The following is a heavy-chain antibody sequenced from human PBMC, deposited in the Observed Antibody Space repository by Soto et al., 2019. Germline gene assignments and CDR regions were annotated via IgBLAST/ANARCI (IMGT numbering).Heavy chain of an antibody. J-gene: IGHJ4*02. CDR2: ISGSGGST. V-gene: IGHV3-23*01. Sequence: GGSLRLSCAASGFTFSNYAVTWVRQAPGKGLEWVSTISGSGGSTYYADSVKGRFTISRDNAKNSLYLQMNSLRAEDTAVYYCARVSPPPDYWGQGTLVTVSS. CDR3: ARVSPPPDY. CDR1: GFTFSNYA.